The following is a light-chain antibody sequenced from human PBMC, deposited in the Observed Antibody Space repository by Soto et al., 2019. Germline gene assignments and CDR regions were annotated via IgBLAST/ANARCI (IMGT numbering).Light chain of an antibody. V-gene: IGLV1-47*02. CDR2: SSD. CDR3: AAWDDSLSGPV. CDR1: SSNIGSNY. Sequence: QSALTQPPSASGTPGHTVTISCSGSSSNIGSNYVYWYHQLPGTAPKLLIYSSDQRPSGVPDRFSGSQSGTSASLAISGLRSEDEADYYCAAWDDSLSGPVFGGGTKLTVL. J-gene: IGLJ3*02.